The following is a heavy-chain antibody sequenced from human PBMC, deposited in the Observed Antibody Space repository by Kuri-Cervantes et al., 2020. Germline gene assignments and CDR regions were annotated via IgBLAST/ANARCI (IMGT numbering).Heavy chain of an antibody. V-gene: IGHV3-7*01. CDR2: MNEDGGEK. CDR1: SFTFRNYW. J-gene: IGHJ4*02. Sequence: GGSLRLSCAASSFTFRNYWMSWVRQAPGRGLEWVANMNEDGGEKNYVESVKGRFTISRDNAKNSLYLQMDSLRAEDTAVYYCARSARGVIITQPRDYWGQGTLVTVSS. D-gene: IGHD3-10*01. CDR3: ARSARGVIITQPRDY.